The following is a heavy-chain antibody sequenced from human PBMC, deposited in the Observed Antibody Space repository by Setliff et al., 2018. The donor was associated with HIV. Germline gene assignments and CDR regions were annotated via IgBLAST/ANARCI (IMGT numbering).Heavy chain of an antibody. J-gene: IGHJ4*02. Sequence: GGSLRLSCAASGFTFSSYAMNWVRQAPGRGLEWVSTISGGGGSTYYADSVKGRFTISRDNSKNTLYLQMNSLRAEDTAVYYCAKDGIGDTSGFFDSWGQGTLVTVSS. V-gene: IGHV3-23*01. CDR2: ISGGGGST. CDR1: GFTFSSYA. D-gene: IGHD3-22*01. CDR3: AKDGIGDTSGFFDS.